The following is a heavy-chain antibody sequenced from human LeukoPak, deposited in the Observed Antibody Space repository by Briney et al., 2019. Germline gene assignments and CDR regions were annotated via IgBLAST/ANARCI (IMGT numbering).Heavy chain of an antibody. V-gene: IGHV3-23*01. CDR3: ARRSGSSWSSFDY. Sequence: GESLRLSWAASVITFNNYAMNWVRKAPWKGLEWVSGISGFGGRTYYAPSVKGRLTISRDNFGNMLYLHLDSLRVEDTAIYYCARRSGSSWSSFDYWGQGALVTVSS. D-gene: IGHD6-13*01. CDR1: VITFNNYA. CDR2: ISGFGGRT. J-gene: IGHJ4*02.